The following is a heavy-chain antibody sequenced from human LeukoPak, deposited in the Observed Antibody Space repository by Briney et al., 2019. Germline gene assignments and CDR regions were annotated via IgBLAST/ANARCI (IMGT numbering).Heavy chain of an antibody. J-gene: IGHJ4*02. CDR2: IYDGVST. CDR3: ARQGGGGGSLFDY. D-gene: IGHD3-16*01. V-gene: IGHV4-39*01. Sequence: SETLSLTCTVSGGSVSSSSYYWGWIRQPPGNWLECFGSIYDGVSTYYNQSIKRRVTISVDTSKNQFFLRQSSVSAADAAVYYCARQGGGGGSLFDYWGQGTLVTVSS. CDR1: GGSVSSSSYY.